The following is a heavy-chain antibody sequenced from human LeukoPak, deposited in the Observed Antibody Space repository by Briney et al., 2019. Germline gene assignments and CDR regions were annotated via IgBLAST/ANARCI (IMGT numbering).Heavy chain of an antibody. CDR2: VYHSGST. J-gene: IGHJ1*01. Sequence: MLSGTLSLTCAVSGGSISSGYWWSWIRQPPGKGLEWIGDVYHSGSTVYNPPLRSRVTISVDNSNNQFSLKLTSVTAADTAVYYCARNGDASSVVDWGQGTLVTVSS. V-gene: IGHV4-4*02. CDR3: ARNGDASSVVD. D-gene: IGHD4-17*01. CDR1: GGSISSGYW.